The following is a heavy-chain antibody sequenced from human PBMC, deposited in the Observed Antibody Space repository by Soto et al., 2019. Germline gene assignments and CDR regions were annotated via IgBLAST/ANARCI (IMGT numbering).Heavy chain of an antibody. CDR3: AAYYYGSGSYSTRDH. D-gene: IGHD3-10*01. CDR2: INAGNGNT. V-gene: IGHV1-3*01. J-gene: IGHJ4*02. CDR1: GYTFTSYA. Sequence: GASVKVSCKASGYTFTSYAMHWVRQAPGQRLEWMGWINAGNGNTKYSQKFQGRVTITRDTSASTAYMELSSLRSEDTAVYYCAAYYYGSGSYSTRDHWGQGTLVTVSS.